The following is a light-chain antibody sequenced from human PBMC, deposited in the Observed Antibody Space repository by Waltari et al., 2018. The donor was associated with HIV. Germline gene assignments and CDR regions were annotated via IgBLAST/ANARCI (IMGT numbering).Light chain of an antibody. CDR1: QNIGSW. V-gene: IGKV1-5*03. CDR3: QQYNFLWT. CDR2: KAS. Sequence: DMQITQSPSTLSASVGDRFTITCRASQNIGSWLAWFQQKPGKTPILLIYKASTLESGVPSRFSGSGSGTEFTLTISSLQPDDFATYYCQQYNFLWTFGQGTKVEMK. J-gene: IGKJ1*01.